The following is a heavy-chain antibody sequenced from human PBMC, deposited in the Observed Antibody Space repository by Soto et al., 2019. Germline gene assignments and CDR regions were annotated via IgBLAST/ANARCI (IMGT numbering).Heavy chain of an antibody. J-gene: IGHJ5*02. V-gene: IGHV4-61*01. CDR3: ARGEDLGNWFDP. Sequence: PSETLSLTCTVSGGSVSSGSYYWSWIRQPPGKGLEWIGYIYYSGSTNYNPSLKSRVTISVDTSKNQFSLKLSSVTAADTAVYYCARGEDLGNWFDPWGQGALVTVSS. CDR2: IYYSGST. CDR1: GGSVSSGSYY.